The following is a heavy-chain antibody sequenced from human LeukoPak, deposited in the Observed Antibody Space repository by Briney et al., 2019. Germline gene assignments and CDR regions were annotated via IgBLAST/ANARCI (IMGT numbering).Heavy chain of an antibody. CDR3: ARDIMATNYFDY. J-gene: IGHJ4*02. CDR1: GFTFSSHW. CDR2: INSDGSRI. Sequence: PGGSLRLSCAASGFTFSSHWMHWVRQAPGKGLVWVSRINSDGSRISYADSVKGRFTISRDNAKNTVYLQMNSLRAEDTAVYYCARDIMATNYFDYWGQGTLVTVSS. V-gene: IGHV3-74*01. D-gene: IGHD5-12*01.